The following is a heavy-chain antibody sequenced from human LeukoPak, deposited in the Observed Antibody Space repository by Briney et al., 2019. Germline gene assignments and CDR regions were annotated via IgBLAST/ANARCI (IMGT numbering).Heavy chain of an antibody. J-gene: IGHJ4*02. CDR2: ISGSGGST. CDR1: GFTFSSSA. V-gene: IGHV3-23*01. D-gene: IGHD2-2*01. Sequence: GGSLRLSCAASGFTFSSSAMSWVRQAPGKGLEWVSAISGSGGSTYYADSVKGRFTISRDNSKNTLYLQMNSLRAEDTAVYYCAKESCSSTSCYAGTLDYWGQGTLVTVSS. CDR3: AKESCSSTSCYAGTLDY.